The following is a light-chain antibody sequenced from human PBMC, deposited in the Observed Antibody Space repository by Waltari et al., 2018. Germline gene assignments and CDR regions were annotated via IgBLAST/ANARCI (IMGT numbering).Light chain of an antibody. CDR2: DAS. CDR3: QQFNNYLIT. CDR1: QGISSA. V-gene: IGKV1D-13*01. J-gene: IGKJ5*01. Sequence: AIQLTQSPSSLSASVGDRVTITCRASQGISSALAWYQQKPGKAPKLLIYDASSLESGVPSRFSGSGSGTDFTLTISSLQPEDFATYHCQQFNNYLITFGQGTRLEIK.